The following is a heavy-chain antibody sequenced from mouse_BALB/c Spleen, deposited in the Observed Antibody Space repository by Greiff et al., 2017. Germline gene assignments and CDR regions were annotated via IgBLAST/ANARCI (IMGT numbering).Heavy chain of an antibody. D-gene: IGHD2-1*01. V-gene: IGHV1-7*01. CDR2: INPSTGYT. Sequence: VQLQQSGAELAKPGASVKMSCKASGYTFTSYWMHWVKQRPGQGLEWIGYINPSTGYTEYNQKFKDKATLTADKSSSTAYMQLSSLTSEDSAVYYCARRRDYGTRGYYAMDYWGQGTSVTVSS. CDR1: GYTFTSYW. CDR3: ARRRDYGTRGYYAMDY. J-gene: IGHJ4*01.